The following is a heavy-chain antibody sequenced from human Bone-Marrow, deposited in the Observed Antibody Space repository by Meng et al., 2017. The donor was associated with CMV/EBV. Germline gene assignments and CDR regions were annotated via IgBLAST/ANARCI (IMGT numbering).Heavy chain of an antibody. CDR3: ASEWELLSYNWFDP. CDR1: GFTFSSYS. Sequence: LSLICAASGFTFSSYSMNWVRQASGKGLEWVPSISSSSSYIYYADSVKGRFTISRDNAKNSLYLQMNSLRAEDTAVYYCASEWELLSYNWFDPWGQGTLVTVSS. V-gene: IGHV3-21*01. J-gene: IGHJ5*02. CDR2: ISSSSSYI. D-gene: IGHD1-26*01.